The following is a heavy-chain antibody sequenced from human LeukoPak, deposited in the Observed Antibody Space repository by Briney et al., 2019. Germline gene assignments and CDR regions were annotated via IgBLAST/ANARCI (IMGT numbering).Heavy chain of an antibody. Sequence: SETLSLTCTVSGGSISSYYWSWIRQPPGKGLEWIGYIYYSGSTNYNPSLKSRVTISVDTSKNQFSLKLSSVTAADTAVYYCARDVNRGSYRRFDPWGQGTLVTVSS. CDR1: GGSISSYY. J-gene: IGHJ5*02. V-gene: IGHV4-59*01. D-gene: IGHD1-26*01. CDR2: IYYSGST. CDR3: ARDVNRGSYRRFDP.